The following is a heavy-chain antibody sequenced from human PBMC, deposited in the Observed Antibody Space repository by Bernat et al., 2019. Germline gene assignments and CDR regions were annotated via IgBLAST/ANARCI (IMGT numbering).Heavy chain of an antibody. D-gene: IGHD2-2*02. CDR2: IKSKTDGGTT. CDR1: GFTFSDAW. V-gene: IGHV3-15*01. J-gene: IGHJ3*02. Sequence: EVQLVESGGCLVKPGWSLRLSCAASGFTFSDAWMSWVRQSPGRGLEWVGRIKSKTDGGTTDYAAPVKGRFTISRDDSKNTVYLQMNSLKTEDTAVYYCTTEGCSSARCYKPNAFDIWGQGTRVTVSS. CDR3: TTEGCSSARCYKPNAFDI.